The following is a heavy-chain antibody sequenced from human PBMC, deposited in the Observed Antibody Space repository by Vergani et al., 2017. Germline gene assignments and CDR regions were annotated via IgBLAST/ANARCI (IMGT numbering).Heavy chain of an antibody. CDR3: AREGGRGYSGYDHDY. CDR2: ICHTEDT. J-gene: IGHJ4*02. D-gene: IGHD5-12*01. Sequence: QVQLQESGPGLVKPPGTLSLTCAVSGDSISSNNCWTWVRQPPGKGLEWIGEICHTEDTKYSPSLKSRVTVSVDESKNQFSLKLSSVTAADTAVYYCAREGGRGYSGYDHDYWGQGTLVTVSS. CDR1: GDSISSNNC. V-gene: IGHV4-4*03.